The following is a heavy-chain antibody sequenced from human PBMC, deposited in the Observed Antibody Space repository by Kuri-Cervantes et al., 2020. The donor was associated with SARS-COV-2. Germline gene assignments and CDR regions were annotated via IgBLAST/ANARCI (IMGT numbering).Heavy chain of an antibody. J-gene: IGHJ5*02. Sequence: GGSLRLSCAASGFTFSSYWMHWVRHAPGKGLGWVSRINSDGSSTSCANSVKGRFTISRDNAKNTLYLQMNSLRAEDTAVYYCARGPLYSSSWYDWFDPWGQGTLVTVSS. CDR1: GFTFSSYW. D-gene: IGHD6-13*01. CDR2: INSDGSST. CDR3: ARGPLYSSSWYDWFDP. V-gene: IGHV3-74*01.